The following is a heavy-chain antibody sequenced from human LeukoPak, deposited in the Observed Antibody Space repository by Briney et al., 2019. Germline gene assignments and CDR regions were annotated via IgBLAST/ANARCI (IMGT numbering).Heavy chain of an antibody. CDR1: GGTFSSYA. CDR2: INPIFGTA. V-gene: IGHV1-69*05. Sequence: SVKVSCKASGGTFSSYAISWVRQAPGQGLEWMGGINPIFGTANSAQKFQGRVTITTDESTSTAYMELSRLRSEDTAVYYCAREGGYGDYGSFDYWGQGTLVTVSS. D-gene: IGHD4-17*01. J-gene: IGHJ4*02. CDR3: AREGGYGDYGSFDY.